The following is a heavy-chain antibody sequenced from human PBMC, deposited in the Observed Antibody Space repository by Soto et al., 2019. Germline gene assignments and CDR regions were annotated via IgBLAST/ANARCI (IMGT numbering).Heavy chain of an antibody. Sequence: GGSLRLSXAASGFTFSSYAMSWVRQAPGKGLEWVSIITSDGRTYYADSVKGRFTISRDNSKNTVYLQMNSLRAEDTAVYYCAKDYSTVTTDPLSVVLFDYWGQGALVTVSS. V-gene: IGHV3-23*01. CDR1: GFTFSSYA. CDR2: ITSDGRT. D-gene: IGHD4-17*01. J-gene: IGHJ4*02. CDR3: AKDYSTVTTDPLSVVLFDY.